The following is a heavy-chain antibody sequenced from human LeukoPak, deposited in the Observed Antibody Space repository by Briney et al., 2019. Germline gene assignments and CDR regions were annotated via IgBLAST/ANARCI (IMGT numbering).Heavy chain of an antibody. CDR2: INPNSGGT. V-gene: IGHV1-2*06. D-gene: IGHD6-13*01. J-gene: IGHJ5*02. Sequence: SVKVSCKASGYTFTGYYMHWVRQAPGQGLEWMGRINPNSGGTNYAQKFQGRVTMTRDTSISTAYMELSRLRSDDTAVYYCARDPTPSSPRLAFFDNWLDPWGQGTLVTVSS. CDR1: GYTFTGYY. CDR3: ARDPTPSSPRLAFFDNWLDP.